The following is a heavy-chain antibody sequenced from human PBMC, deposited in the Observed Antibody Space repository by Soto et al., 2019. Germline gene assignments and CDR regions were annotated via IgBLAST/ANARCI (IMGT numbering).Heavy chain of an antibody. J-gene: IGHJ5*02. CDR2: IYYSGST. CDR3: ARVRNNWFDP. V-gene: IGHV4-59*01. Sequence: PSETLSLTCTVSGGSISSYYWSWIRQSPGKGLEWIGYIYYSGSTNYNPSLKSRVTISVDTSKNQFSLKLSSVTAADTAVYYCARVRNNWFDPWGQGTLVTVSS. CDR1: GGSISSYY.